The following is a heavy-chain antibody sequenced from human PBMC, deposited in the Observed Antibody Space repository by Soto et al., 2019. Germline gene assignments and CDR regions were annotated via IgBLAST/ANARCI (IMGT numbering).Heavy chain of an antibody. Sequence: PGWSRRLSCAVSVLTFRSFEMDWVRQAAGKGPEWISYISRGATTTYYADSVRGRFTISRDDAENSVFLQMDSLRVEDTAIYFCATRSTDYYFYWGQGTLVTVSS. J-gene: IGHJ4*02. CDR3: ATRSTDYYFY. D-gene: IGHD3-9*01. CDR1: VLTFRSFE. V-gene: IGHV3-48*03. CDR2: ISRGATTT.